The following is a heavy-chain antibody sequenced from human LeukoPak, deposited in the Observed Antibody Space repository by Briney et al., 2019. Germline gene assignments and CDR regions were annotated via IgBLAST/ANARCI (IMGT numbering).Heavy chain of an antibody. CDR2: IYYSGST. J-gene: IGHJ3*02. D-gene: IGHD4-23*01. CDR1: GGSISSYY. V-gene: IGHV4-59*01. Sequence: SETLSLTCTVSGGSISSYYWSWIRQPPGKGLEWIGYIYYSGSTNYNPSLKSRVTISVDTSKNQFSLKLSSVTAADTAVYYRATPRGGNPNDAFDIWGQGTMVTVSS. CDR3: ATPRGGNPNDAFDI.